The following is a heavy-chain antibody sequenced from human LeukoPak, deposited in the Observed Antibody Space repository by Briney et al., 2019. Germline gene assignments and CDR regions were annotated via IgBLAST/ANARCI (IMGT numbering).Heavy chain of an antibody. V-gene: IGHV4-59*01. CDR3: ARGGNDYYDSSGTAL. J-gene: IGHJ4*02. CDR2: IYYSGST. Sequence: SETLSLPCTVSGGSISSYYWSWIRQPPGKGLEWIGNIYYSGSTNYNPSLKSRVTISVDTSKNQFSLKLSSVTAADTAVYYCARGGNDYYDSSGTALWGQGTLVTVSS. CDR1: GGSISSYY. D-gene: IGHD3-22*01.